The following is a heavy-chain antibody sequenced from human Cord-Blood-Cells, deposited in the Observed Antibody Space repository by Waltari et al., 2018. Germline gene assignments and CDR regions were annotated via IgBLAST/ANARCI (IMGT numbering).Heavy chain of an antibody. Sequence: EVQLLESGGGLVQPGGSRRLSCAASGFTFSSYAMSWVRQAQGKGWGWVSAISGSGCSTYYADSVKGRFTISRDHSKNTLYLPRNSLRAEDTAVYYCAKDYLSSSWYDYWGQGTLVTVSS. CDR2: ISGSGCST. CDR3: AKDYLSSSWYDY. J-gene: IGHJ4*02. D-gene: IGHD6-13*01. CDR1: GFTFSSYA. V-gene: IGHV3-23*01.